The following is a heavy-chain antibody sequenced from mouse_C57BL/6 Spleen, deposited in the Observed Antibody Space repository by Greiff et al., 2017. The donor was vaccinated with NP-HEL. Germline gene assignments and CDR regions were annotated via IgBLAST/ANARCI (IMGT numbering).Heavy chain of an antibody. V-gene: IGHV5-17*01. CDR3: ASHYETYFDY. CDR1: GFTFSDYG. Sequence: EVKLMESGGGLVKPGGSLKLSCAASGFTFSDYGMHWVRQAPEKGLEWVAYISSGSSTIYYADTVKGRFTISRDNAKNTLFLQMTSLRSEDTAMYYCASHYETYFDYWGQGTTLTVSS. D-gene: IGHD2-4*01. J-gene: IGHJ2*01. CDR2: ISSGSSTI.